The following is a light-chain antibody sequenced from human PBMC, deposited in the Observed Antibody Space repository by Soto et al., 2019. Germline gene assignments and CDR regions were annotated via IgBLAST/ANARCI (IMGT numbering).Light chain of an antibody. J-gene: IGLJ1*01. CDR3: SSYTNINTRACV. Sequence: QSVLTQPASVSLCPGQSITISCSGTSGDIGSYNRVSWYQQHPGKAPKLIIYEVTDRPSGVSNRFSGSKSGNTASLTISGLQAEDEAEYYCSSYTNINTRACVFGTGTKV. V-gene: IGLV2-14*01. CDR1: SGDIGSYNR. CDR2: EVT.